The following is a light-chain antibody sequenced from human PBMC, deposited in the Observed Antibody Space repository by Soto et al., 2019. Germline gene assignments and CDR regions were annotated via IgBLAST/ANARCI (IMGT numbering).Light chain of an antibody. CDR2: GAS. V-gene: IGKV3-15*01. J-gene: IGKJ4*01. Sequence: EMVLTQSLGTLSLSPGERATISCIASQSVSSDLAWYEQKPGQAPRLLIYGASTRATGIPARFSGSGSGTEFTLTISSLQAEDCAVYYCQQYTNWPLTSGGGTKVDIK. CDR1: QSVSSD. CDR3: QQYTNWPLT.